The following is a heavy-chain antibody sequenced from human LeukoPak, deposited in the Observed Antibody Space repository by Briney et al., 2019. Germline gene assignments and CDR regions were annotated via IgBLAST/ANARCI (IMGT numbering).Heavy chain of an antibody. D-gene: IGHD6-19*01. CDR2: INPSGGST. Sequence: ASVKVSCKASGYTFTSYYMHWVRQAPGQGLEWVGIINPSGGSTSYAQKFQGRVTMTRDMSTSTVYMELSSLRSEDTAVYYCARAPHIAVAGVEYFQHWGQSTLVTVSS. CDR3: ARAPHIAVAGVEYFQH. CDR1: GYTFTSYY. J-gene: IGHJ1*01. V-gene: IGHV1-46*01.